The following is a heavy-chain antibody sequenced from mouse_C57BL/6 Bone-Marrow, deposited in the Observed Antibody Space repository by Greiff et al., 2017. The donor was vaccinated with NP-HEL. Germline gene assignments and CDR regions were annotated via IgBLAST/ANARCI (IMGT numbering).Heavy chain of an antibody. Sequence: EVKLMESGGGLVQPGESLKLSCESNEYEFPSHDMSWVRKTPEKRLELVAAINSDGGSTYYPDTMERRFIISRDNTKKTLYLQMSSLRSEDTALYYCARQGNYEYYYAMDYWGQGTSVTVSS. CDR1: EYEFPSHD. J-gene: IGHJ4*01. CDR3: ARQGNYEYYYAMDY. D-gene: IGHD2-1*01. V-gene: IGHV5-2*01. CDR2: INSDGGST.